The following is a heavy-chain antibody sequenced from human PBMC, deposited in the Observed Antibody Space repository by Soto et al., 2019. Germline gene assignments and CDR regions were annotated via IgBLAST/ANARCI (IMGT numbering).Heavy chain of an antibody. CDR1: GGSIRSTSYY. CDR3: ARHVHGYCSSASCHTDY. Sequence: SETLSLTCAVSGGSIRSTSYYWGWIRQPPGKGLEWIGAIYNGGSTYYNPSLKSRVTISADTSKNQFSLKLSSVTATATAVYYCARHVHGYCSSASCHTDYWGQGTLVTVSS. V-gene: IGHV4-39*01. CDR2: IYNGGST. D-gene: IGHD2-2*02. J-gene: IGHJ4*02.